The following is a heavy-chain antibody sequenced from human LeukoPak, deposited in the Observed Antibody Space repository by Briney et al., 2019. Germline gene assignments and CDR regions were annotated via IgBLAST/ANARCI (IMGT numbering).Heavy chain of an antibody. CDR1: GFTFSSYA. V-gene: IGHV3-23*01. CDR3: AKVEAATLLAKFDY. J-gene: IGHJ4*02. Sequence: GGSLSLSCAASGFTFSSYAMSWVRPAPGKGLEWVSAISGSGGSTYYADSVKGRFTISRDNSKNTLYLQMNSLRAEDTAVHYCAKVEAATLLAKFDYWGQGTLVTVSS. D-gene: IGHD2-15*01. CDR2: ISGSGGST.